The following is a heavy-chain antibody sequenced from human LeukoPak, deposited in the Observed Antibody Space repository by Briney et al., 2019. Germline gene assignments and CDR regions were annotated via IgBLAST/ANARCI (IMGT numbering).Heavy chain of an antibody. CDR3: ARGDADCSSTSCYGAHGTEDAFDI. D-gene: IGHD2-2*01. Sequence: PSETLSLTCAVYGGSFSGYYWSWIRQPPGKGLEWIGEINHSGSTNYNPSLKSRVTISVDTSKNQFSLKLSSVTAADTAVYYCARGDADCSSTSCYGAHGTEDAFDIWGQGAMLTVSS. J-gene: IGHJ3*02. CDR1: GGSFSGYY. CDR2: INHSGST. V-gene: IGHV4-34*01.